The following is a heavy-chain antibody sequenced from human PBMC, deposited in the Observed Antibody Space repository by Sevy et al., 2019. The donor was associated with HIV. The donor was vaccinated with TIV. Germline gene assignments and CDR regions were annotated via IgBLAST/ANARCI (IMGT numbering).Heavy chain of an antibody. J-gene: IGHJ4*02. CDR1: GFTFSYYN. V-gene: IGHV3-21*01. D-gene: IGHD3-10*01. CDR2: ISSGSSYI. CDR3: ARNLDYYASGPPDS. Sequence: GGSLRLSCAASGFTFSYYNMNCVRQAPGKGLEWVSSISSGSSYIFYVDSVKGRFTISRDNAKDSLFLQMNSLRAEDTAVYYCARNLDYYASGPPDSWGRGTLVTVSS.